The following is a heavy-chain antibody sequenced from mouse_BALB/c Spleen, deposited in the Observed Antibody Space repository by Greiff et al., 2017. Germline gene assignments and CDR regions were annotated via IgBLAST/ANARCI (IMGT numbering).Heavy chain of an antibody. CDR3: TRDWGMDY. Sequence: EVKVVESGGGLVKPGGSLKLSCAASGFTFSSYTMSWVRQTPEKRLEWVATISSGGSYTYYPDSVKGRFTISRDNAKNTLYLQMSSLKSEDTAMYYCTRDWGMDYWGQGTSVTVSS. J-gene: IGHJ4*01. V-gene: IGHV5-6-4*01. CDR1: GFTFSSYT. CDR2: ISSGGSYT.